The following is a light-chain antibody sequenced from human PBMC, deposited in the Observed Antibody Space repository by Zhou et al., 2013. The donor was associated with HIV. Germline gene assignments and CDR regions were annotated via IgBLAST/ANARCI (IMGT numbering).Light chain of an antibody. CDR3: AAWDDSLSGVV. CDR2: EVS. J-gene: IGLJ2*01. Sequence: QSALTQPASVSGSPGQSIAISCTGTSSDVGSYNRVSWYQQSPGTGPKLMIYEVSNRPSGVPDRFSGSKSGTSASLAISGLRSEAEADYYCAAWDDSLSGVVFGGGTKLTVL. V-gene: IGLV2-18*01. CDR1: SSDVGSYNR.